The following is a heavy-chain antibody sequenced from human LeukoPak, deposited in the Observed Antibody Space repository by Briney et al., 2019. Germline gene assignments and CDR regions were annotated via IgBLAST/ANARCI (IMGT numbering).Heavy chain of an antibody. J-gene: IGHJ3*02. V-gene: IGHV4-59*01. CDR2: IYYSGST. CDR1: GGSISSYY. CDR3: ARDEGWGGSFDAFDI. D-gene: IGHD1-26*01. Sequence: PSETLSLTCTVSGGSISSYYWSWIRQPPGKGLEWIGYIYYSGSTNYNPSLKSRVTISVDTSKNQFSLKLSSVTAADTAVYYCARDEGWGGSFDAFDIWGQGTMVTVSS.